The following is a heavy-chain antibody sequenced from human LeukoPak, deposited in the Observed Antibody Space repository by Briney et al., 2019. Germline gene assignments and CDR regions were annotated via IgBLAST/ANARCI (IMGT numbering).Heavy chain of an antibody. CDR2: IYWDDDK. J-gene: IGHJ4*02. D-gene: IGHD2-15*01. Sequence: SGPTLVKPTQTLTLTCTFSGFSLSTSGVGVGWVRQPPGKALEWLALIYWDDDKRYSPSLKSRLTITKDTSKNQVVLTMTNMDPVDTATYYCAHRRSGRVPDYFDYWGQGTLVTVSS. CDR3: AHRRSGRVPDYFDY. V-gene: IGHV2-5*02. CDR1: GFSLSTSGVG.